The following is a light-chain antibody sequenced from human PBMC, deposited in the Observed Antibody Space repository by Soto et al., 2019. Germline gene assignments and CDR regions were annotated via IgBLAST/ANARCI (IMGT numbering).Light chain of an antibody. CDR1: SSDVGGYDY. J-gene: IGLJ1*01. Sequence: QSALTQLASVSGSRGQAITISCTGTSSDVGGYDYVSWYQQYPGKAPKLLIYDVTHRPSGVSNRFSGSKSGNTASLTISGLQAEDEADYFCSSYTSSNTYVFGSGTKVTVL. CDR2: DVT. CDR3: SSYTSSNTYV. V-gene: IGLV2-14*03.